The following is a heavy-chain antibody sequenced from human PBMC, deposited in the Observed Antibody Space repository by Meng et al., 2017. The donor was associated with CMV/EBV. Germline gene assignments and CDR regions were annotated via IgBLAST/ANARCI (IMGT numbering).Heavy chain of an antibody. D-gene: IGHD2-2*01. CDR1: GGTFSSYA. CDR2: IIPILGIA. V-gene: IGHV1-69*10. J-gene: IGHJ5*02. Sequence: SVKVSCKASGGTFSSYAISWVRQAPGQGLEWMGGIIPILGIANYAQKFQGRVTITAGKSTSTAYMELSSLRSEDTAVYYCARFQLPGPHNWFDPWGQGTLVTVSS. CDR3: ARFQLPGPHNWFDP.